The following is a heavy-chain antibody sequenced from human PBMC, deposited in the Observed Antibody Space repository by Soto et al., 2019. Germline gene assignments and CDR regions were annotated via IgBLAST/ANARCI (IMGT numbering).Heavy chain of an antibody. V-gene: IGHV3-15*07. CDR3: ITGRDDFHY. CDR2: IKSKTDGGTT. CDR1: GFTFDKVW. D-gene: IGHD3-3*01. Sequence: EVQLVESGGGLVKPGGSLRLSCAVSGFTFDKVWMNWVRQAPGKGLEGVGRIKSKTDGGTTDYAAPVKGRFTISRVDSKNMLYLQRNILKTRVTGMYFCITGRDDFHYRGQGTLVTVSS. J-gene: IGHJ4*02.